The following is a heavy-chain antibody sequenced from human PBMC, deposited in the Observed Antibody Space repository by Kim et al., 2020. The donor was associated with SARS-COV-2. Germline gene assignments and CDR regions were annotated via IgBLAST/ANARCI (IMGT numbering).Heavy chain of an antibody. V-gene: IGHV3-33*01. CDR2: IWYDGSNK. J-gene: IGHJ5*02. CDR1: GFTFSSYG. CDR3: ARDPAYGDYGWWFDP. D-gene: IGHD4-17*01. Sequence: GGSLRLSCAASGFTFSSYGMHWVRQAPGKGLEWVAVIWYDGSNKYYADSVKGRFTISRDNSKNTLYLQMNSLRAEDTAVYYCARDPAYGDYGWWFDPWGQGTLVTVSS.